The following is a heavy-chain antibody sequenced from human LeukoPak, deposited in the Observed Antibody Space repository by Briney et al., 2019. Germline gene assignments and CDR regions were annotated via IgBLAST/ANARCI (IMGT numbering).Heavy chain of an antibody. Sequence: SETLSLTCTVSGGSIGSYYWNWMRQAPGKGPEWIGYIHYSGSTNHSSSLKSRVTISVDTSKNQYSLKLNSVTAADTAVYYCARDGVAGGFDFWGQGTLVTVSS. J-gene: IGHJ4*02. V-gene: IGHV4-59*01. CDR1: GGSIGSYY. CDR2: IHYSGST. D-gene: IGHD6-19*01. CDR3: ARDGVAGGFDF.